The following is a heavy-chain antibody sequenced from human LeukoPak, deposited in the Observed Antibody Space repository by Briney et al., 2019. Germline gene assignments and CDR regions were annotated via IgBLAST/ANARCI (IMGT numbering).Heavy chain of an antibody. V-gene: IGHV4-59*12. D-gene: IGHD2-2*01. CDR1: GGSINSDY. CDR2: MYYSGSST. Sequence: SETLSLTCTVSGGSINSDYWSWVRQPPGKGLEWIGYMYYSGSSTNYNPSLKSRVTTSVDTSKNQFSLNLSSVTAADTAVYFCARDEGSSYPFDYWGQGTLVTVSS. CDR3: ARDEGSSYPFDY. J-gene: IGHJ4*02.